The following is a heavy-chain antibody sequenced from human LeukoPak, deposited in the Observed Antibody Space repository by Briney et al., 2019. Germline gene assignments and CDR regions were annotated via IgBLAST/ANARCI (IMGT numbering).Heavy chain of an antibody. CDR2: IYYSGSA. Sequence: PSETLSLTCTVSGGSISSSGFLWGWIRQLPGKGLEWIGTIYYSGSAYYNPSLKSRVTISADTSKNQFSLKLTSVTATDTAVYYCTYQLPQYGYFYMDVWGKGTTVTVSS. J-gene: IGHJ6*03. D-gene: IGHD2-2*01. CDR3: TYQLPQYGYFYMDV. V-gene: IGHV4-39*01. CDR1: GGSISSSGFL.